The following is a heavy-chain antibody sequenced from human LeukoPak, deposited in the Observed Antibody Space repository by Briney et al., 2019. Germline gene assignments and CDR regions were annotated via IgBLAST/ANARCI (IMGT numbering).Heavy chain of an antibody. CDR1: GFTFSSYS. CDR3: ARNRNYYGSGSSDY. D-gene: IGHD3-10*01. Sequence: PGGSLRLSCAASGFTFSSYSMNWVRQAPGKGLEWVSYISSSSTTIYYADSVKGRFTISRDNAKKSLYLQMNSLRDEDTAVYYCARNRNYYGSGSSDYWGQGTLVTVS. V-gene: IGHV3-48*02. J-gene: IGHJ4*02. CDR2: ISSSSTTI.